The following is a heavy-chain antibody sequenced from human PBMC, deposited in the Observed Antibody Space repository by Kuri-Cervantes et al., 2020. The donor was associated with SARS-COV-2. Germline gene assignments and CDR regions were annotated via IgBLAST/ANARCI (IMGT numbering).Heavy chain of an antibody. Sequence: SETLSLTCTVSGGSISSSSYYWGWIRQPPGRGLEWIGEINHSGSTNYNPSLKSRVTISVDTSKNQFSLKLSSVTAADTAVYYSARGIKVVPAAKGYFQHWGQGTLVTVSS. CDR1: GGSISSSSYY. J-gene: IGHJ1*01. D-gene: IGHD2-2*01. CDR2: INHSGST. V-gene: IGHV4-39*07. CDR3: ARGIKVVPAAKGYFQH.